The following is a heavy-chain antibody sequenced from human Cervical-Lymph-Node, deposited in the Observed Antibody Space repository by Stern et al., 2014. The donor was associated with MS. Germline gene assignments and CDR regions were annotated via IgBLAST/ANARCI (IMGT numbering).Heavy chain of an antibody. D-gene: IGHD4-17*01. CDR2: ISSSSKYI. CDR3: AREAWGGDRHFDS. J-gene: IGHJ4*02. V-gene: IGHV3-21*01. Sequence: EMQLVESGGGLVKPGGSLTLSCVASGSEFSRYSMDWVRQAPGKGLEWVSSISSSSKYIYYRDSVKGRFTISRDNAKNSVYLQMNNLTGEDTAVYYCAREAWGGDRHFDSWGQGNLVTVAS. CDR1: GSEFSRYS.